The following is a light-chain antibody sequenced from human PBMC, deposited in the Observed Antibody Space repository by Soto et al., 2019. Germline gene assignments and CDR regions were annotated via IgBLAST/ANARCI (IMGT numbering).Light chain of an antibody. CDR2: DDS. Sequence: SYALAQPPSVSVAPGQTARITCGGKNIGGESVHWYQQKPGQAPVLVVYDDSDRPSGIPERFSGSNSGNTATLTISGVEAGDEADYYCQVWDISSDHYVFGTGPKATVL. CDR3: QVWDISSDHYV. V-gene: IGLV3-21*02. J-gene: IGLJ1*01. CDR1: NIGGES.